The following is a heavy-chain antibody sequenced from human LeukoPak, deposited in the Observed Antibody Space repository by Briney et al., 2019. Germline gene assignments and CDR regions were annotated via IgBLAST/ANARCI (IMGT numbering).Heavy chain of an antibody. V-gene: IGHV4-34*01. Sequence: SETLSLTCAVYGGSFSGYYRSWIRHPPGKGLEWIGEINHSGSTNYNPSLKSRVTISVDTSKNQFSLKLSSVTAADTAVYYCARGHRYSYGGFSDYWGQGTLVTVSS. CDR1: GGSFSGYY. J-gene: IGHJ4*02. CDR3: ARGHRYSYGGFSDY. D-gene: IGHD5-18*01. CDR2: INHSGST.